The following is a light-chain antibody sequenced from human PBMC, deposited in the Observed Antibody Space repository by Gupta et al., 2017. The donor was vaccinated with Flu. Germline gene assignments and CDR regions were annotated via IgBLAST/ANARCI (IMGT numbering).Light chain of an antibody. CDR1: SSDVGGYNY. CDR2: EVT. V-gene: IGLV2-14*01. J-gene: IGLJ1*01. Sequence: SALNQPASVLGSPGQAITISCTGTSSDVGGYNYVAWYQQHPGIAPKLIIYEVTNRPSGVSNRFSGSKSGSTASLTISGLQAEDESDYFCSSYSSSGTLFVFGTGTKVTVL. CDR3: SSYSSSGTLFV.